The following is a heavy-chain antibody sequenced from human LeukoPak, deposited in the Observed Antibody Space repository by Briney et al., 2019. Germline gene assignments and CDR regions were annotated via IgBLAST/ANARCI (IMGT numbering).Heavy chain of an antibody. J-gene: IGHJ4*02. D-gene: IGHD2-21*02. CDR3: AKRLPVVGDRNRAFDY. Sequence: GGSLRLPCAASGFTFSNYAMNWVRQAPGKGLEWASVITSGGSTYYADSVKGRFTISRDNSKNTLYLQMNSLRAEDTAVYYCAKRLPVVGDRNRAFDYWGQGTLVTVSS. V-gene: IGHV3-23*01. CDR1: GFTFSNYA. CDR2: ITSGGST.